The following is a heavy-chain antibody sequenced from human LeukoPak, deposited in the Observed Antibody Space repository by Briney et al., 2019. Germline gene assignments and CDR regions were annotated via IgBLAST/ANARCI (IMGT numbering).Heavy chain of an antibody. J-gene: IGHJ4*02. CDR2: ISGSGSDT. CDR1: GLTFTNYG. CDR3: AGSSGWWAHDY. Sequence: PGGSLKLSCAASGLTFTNYGMTWARPAPGKGLEWVSSISGSGSDTYYADSVKGRFTISRDNPKNTLYVQMVSLRAEDTAIYYCAGSSGWWAHDYWGQGTLVTVSS. D-gene: IGHD6-19*01. V-gene: IGHV3-23*01.